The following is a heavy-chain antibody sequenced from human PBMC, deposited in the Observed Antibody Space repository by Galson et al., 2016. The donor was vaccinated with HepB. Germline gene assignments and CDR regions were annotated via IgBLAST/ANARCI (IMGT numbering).Heavy chain of an antibody. CDR1: GYTFTNYA. D-gene: IGHD5-24*01. CDR3: TRNAGGYKFGD. Sequence: VKVSCKASGYTFTNYAIHWVRQAPGQWLEWMGWINADNGNTKHSQKFQGRVTIIRDTSANIAYMELSSLISEDTAVYYCTRNAGGYKFGDWGQGTLVTVSS. J-gene: IGHJ4*02. CDR2: INADNGNT. V-gene: IGHV1-3*01.